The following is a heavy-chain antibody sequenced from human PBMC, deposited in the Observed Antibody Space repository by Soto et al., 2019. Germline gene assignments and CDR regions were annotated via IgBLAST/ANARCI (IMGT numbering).Heavy chain of an antibody. J-gene: IGHJ3*02. CDR2: IIPILGIA. Sequence: QVQLVQSGAEVKKPGSSVKVSCKASGGTFSSYTISWVRQAPGQGLEWMGRIIPILGIANYAQKFQGRVTITADKSTSTDYMELSSLRSEDTAVYYCATSGYDYIWGSYRYDAFDIWGQGTMVTVSS. V-gene: IGHV1-69*02. CDR3: ATSGYDYIWGSYRYDAFDI. D-gene: IGHD3-16*02. CDR1: GGTFSSYT.